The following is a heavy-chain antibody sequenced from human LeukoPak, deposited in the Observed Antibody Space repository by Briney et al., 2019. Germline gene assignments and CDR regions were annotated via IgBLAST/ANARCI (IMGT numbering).Heavy chain of an antibody. V-gene: IGHV1-2*02. D-gene: IGHD2-15*01. CDR2: INPNSGGT. J-gene: IGHJ6*03. CDR1: GYTFTGYY. CDR3: ARVTCSGVRCYHYYYYMDV. Sequence: ASVKVSCKASGYTFTGYYMHWVRQAPGQGLEWMGWINPNSGGTNYAQKFQGRVTMTRDTSISTAYMELSRLRSDDTAVYYCARVTCSGVRCYHYYYYMDVWGTGTTVTVSS.